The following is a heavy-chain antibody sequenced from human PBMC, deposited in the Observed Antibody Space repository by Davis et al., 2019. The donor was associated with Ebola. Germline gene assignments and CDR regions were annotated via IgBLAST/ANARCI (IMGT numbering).Heavy chain of an antibody. D-gene: IGHD3-10*01. Sequence: LSLTCAASGFTFSSYAMHWVRQAPGKGLEWVAVISYDGSNKYYADSVKGRFTISRDNSKNTLYLQMNSLRAEDTAVYYCASPTGDYWGQGTLVTVSS. V-gene: IGHV3-30-3*01. CDR3: ASPTGDY. J-gene: IGHJ4*02. CDR2: ISYDGSNK. CDR1: GFTFSSYA.